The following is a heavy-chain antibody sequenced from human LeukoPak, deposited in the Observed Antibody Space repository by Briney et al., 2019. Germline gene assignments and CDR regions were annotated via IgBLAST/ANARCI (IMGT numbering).Heavy chain of an antibody. CDR1: GFTFSTYT. V-gene: IGHV3-48*01. J-gene: IGHJ4*02. CDR3: AKMRTYYDFWSGYLPSYFDY. Sequence: GGSLRLSCAASGFTFSTYTMNWVRQPPGKGLEWVSNIGTSSSTIYYADSVKGRFTISRDNSKNTLYLQMNSLRAEDTAVYYCAKMRTYYDFWSGYLPSYFDYWGQGTLVTVSS. D-gene: IGHD3-3*01. CDR2: IGTSSSTI.